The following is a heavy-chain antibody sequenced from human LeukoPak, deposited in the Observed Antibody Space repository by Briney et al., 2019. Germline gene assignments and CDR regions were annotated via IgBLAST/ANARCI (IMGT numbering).Heavy chain of an antibody. D-gene: IGHD6-13*01. CDR3: TTLGIAAAVCY. Sequence: KPGGSLRLSCAASGFTFNNAWMSWVRQAPGKGLEWVGRIKGKTDGGTIDYAAPVKGRFTISRDDSKNTLYLQMNSLKTEDTAVYYCTTLGIAAAVCYWGQGTLVTVSS. J-gene: IGHJ4*02. CDR1: GFTFNNAW. CDR2: IKGKTDGGTI. V-gene: IGHV3-15*01.